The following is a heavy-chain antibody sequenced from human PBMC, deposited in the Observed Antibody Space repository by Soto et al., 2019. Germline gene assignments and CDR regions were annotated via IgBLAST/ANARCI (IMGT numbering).Heavy chain of an antibody. CDR1: GYTFTSYD. J-gene: IGHJ6*02. CDR2: MNPNSGNT. CDR3: ARGNLFDYYYGMDV. Sequence: QVQLVQSGAEVKKPGASVKVSCKASGYTFTSYDINWVRQATGQGLEWMGWMNPNSGNTGYAQKFQGIVTMTRNTAISTAYMELSSLRSEDTAVYYCARGNLFDYYYGMDVWGQGTTVTVSS. V-gene: IGHV1-8*01. D-gene: IGHD3-3*01.